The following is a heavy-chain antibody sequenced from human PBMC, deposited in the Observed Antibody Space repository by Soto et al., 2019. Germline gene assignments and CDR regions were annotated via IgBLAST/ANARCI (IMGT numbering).Heavy chain of an antibody. V-gene: IGHV4-31*03. CDR3: ARSGGTWGTMTNWFDP. CDR2: IYYSGST. Sequence: QVQLQESDPGLVKPSQTLSLTCTVSGGSISSGGYYWSWIRQHPGKGLEWIGYIYYSGSTYYNPSLKSRVTISVDTSKNQFSLKLSSVTAADTAVYYCARSGGTWGTMTNWFDPWGQGTLVTVSS. CDR1: GGSISSGGYY. J-gene: IGHJ5*02. D-gene: IGHD2-2*01.